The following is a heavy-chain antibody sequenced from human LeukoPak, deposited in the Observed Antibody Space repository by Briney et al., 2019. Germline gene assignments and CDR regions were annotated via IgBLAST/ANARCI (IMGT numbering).Heavy chain of an antibody. D-gene: IGHD2-15*01. CDR2: IRYDGSNK. CDR1: GFTFSSYG. J-gene: IGHJ6*02. CDR3: AKVLGGFYYYGVDV. Sequence: GGSLRLSCAASGFTFSSYGMHWVRQAPGKGLEWVAFIRYDGSNKYYADSVKGRFTISRDNSKNTLYLQMNSLRAEDTAEYYCAKVLGGFYYYGVDVWGQGTTVTVSS. V-gene: IGHV3-30*02.